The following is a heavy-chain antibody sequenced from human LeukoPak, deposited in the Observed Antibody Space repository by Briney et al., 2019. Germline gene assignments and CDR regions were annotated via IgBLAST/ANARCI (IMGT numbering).Heavy chain of an antibody. CDR1: GFTFSRYS. CDR2: ISSISSYI. CDR3: ARDCSSGYYDFWSGYWAFDI. J-gene: IGHJ3*02. V-gene: IGHV3-21*01. D-gene: IGHD3-3*01. Sequence: PGGSLRLSCAPSGFTFSRYSMNWVRQAPGMGLEWVSSISSISSYIYYADSVKGRFTISRDNAKNSLYLQMNSLRAEDAAVYYCARDCSSGYYDFWSGYWAFDIWGQGTMVTVSS.